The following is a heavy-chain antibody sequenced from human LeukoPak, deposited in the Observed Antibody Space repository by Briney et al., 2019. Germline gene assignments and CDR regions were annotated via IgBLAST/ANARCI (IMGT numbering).Heavy chain of an antibody. CDR2: ISAYNGDT. V-gene: IGHV1-18*01. CDR3: ARDYPVISAPGASDF. Sequence: GASVKVSCKASGYIFTSYGISWVRQAPGQGLEWMGWISAYNGDTTYAQKLQGRVTLTTDTSTTTAYMELRSLRYDDTAVYYCARDYPVISAPGASDFWGQGTLVTVSS. CDR1: GYIFTSYG. D-gene: IGHD4-23*01. J-gene: IGHJ4*02.